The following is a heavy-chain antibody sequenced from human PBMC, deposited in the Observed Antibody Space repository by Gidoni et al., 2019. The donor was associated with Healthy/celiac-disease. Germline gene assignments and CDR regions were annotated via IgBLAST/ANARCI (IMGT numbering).Heavy chain of an antibody. V-gene: IGHV4-38-2*02. D-gene: IGHD1-1*01. CDR2: IYHSGST. CDR1: GYSISSGYY. CDR3: AREAELERGAFDI. Sequence: QVQLQESGPGLVKPSETLSLTCAVSGYSISSGYYWGWIRQPPGKGLEWIGSIYHSGSTYYNPSLKSRVTISVDTSKNQFSLKLSSVTAADTAVYYCAREAELERGAFDIWGRGTMVTVSS. J-gene: IGHJ3*02.